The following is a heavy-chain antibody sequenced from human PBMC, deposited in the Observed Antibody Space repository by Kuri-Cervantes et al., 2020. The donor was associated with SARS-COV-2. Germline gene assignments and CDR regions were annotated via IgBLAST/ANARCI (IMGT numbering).Heavy chain of an antibody. Sequence: GSLRLSCAVSGGSITSGGYSWSWIRQPPGKGLEWIGYIYYSGSTNYNPSLKSRVTISVDTSKNQFSLKLSSVTAADTAVYYCARVRRVRFLEWLIDYWGQGTPVTVSS. J-gene: IGHJ4*02. CDR2: IYYSGST. D-gene: IGHD3-3*01. CDR3: ARVRRVRFLEWLIDY. V-gene: IGHV4-61*08. CDR1: GGSITSGGYS.